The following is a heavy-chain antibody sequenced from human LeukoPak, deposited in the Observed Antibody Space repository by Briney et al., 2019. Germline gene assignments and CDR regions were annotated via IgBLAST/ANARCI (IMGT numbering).Heavy chain of an antibody. CDR3: ARRPSRLNRHPYYYGMDV. J-gene: IGHJ6*02. D-gene: IGHD1-14*01. Sequence: GKGLXXXGXINHSGSTNYNPSLKSRVTISVDTSKNQFSLKLSSVTAADTAVYYCARRPSRLNRHPYYYGMDVWGQGTTVTVSS. V-gene: IGHV4-34*01. CDR2: INHSGST.